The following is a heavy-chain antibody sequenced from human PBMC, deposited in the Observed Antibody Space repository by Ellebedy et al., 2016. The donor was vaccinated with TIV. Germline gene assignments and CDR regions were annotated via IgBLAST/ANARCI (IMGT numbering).Heavy chain of an antibody. CDR2: IYNSGST. CDR3: AREGRAFDI. Sequence: MPSETLSLTCTVSGGSIRSYYWSWIRQPPGKGLEWIGYIYNSGSTNYNPSLKRRVTISGDTSKNQSSLKLSSVTAADTAVYYCAREGRAFDIWGQGTMVTVSS. CDR1: GGSIRSYY. J-gene: IGHJ3*02. V-gene: IGHV4-59*01.